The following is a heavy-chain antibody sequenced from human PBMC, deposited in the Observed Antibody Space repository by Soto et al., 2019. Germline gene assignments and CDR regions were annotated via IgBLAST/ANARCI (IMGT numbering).Heavy chain of an antibody. CDR3: ARDKMIDDYGLGTYDY. D-gene: IGHD3-10*01. V-gene: IGHV1-18*04. CDR1: GYTFMSFG. CDR2: ISGYNGKT. Sequence: QVQLVQSGGEVKKPGASFKVSCKTSGYTFMSFGVSWVRQAPGQGLEWMGWISGYNGKTQYAQTLQGRVTMTADTSTNTFYMELRGLRSDDTAVYFCARDKMIDDYGLGTYDYWGQGTTVTVSS. J-gene: IGHJ4*02.